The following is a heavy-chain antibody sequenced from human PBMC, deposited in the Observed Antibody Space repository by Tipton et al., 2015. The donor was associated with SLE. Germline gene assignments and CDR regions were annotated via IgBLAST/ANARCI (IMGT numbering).Heavy chain of an antibody. CDR1: GGSFSGYY. J-gene: IGHJ4*02. V-gene: IGHV4-34*01. CDR2: INHSGST. CDR3: ARAGYSGYDYNY. D-gene: IGHD5-12*01. Sequence: LVKPSETLSLTCAVYGGSFSGYYWSWIRQPPGKGLEWIGEINHSGSTNYNPSLKSRVTISVDTSKNQFSLKLSSVTAADTAVYYCARAGYSGYDYNYWGQGTLVTASS.